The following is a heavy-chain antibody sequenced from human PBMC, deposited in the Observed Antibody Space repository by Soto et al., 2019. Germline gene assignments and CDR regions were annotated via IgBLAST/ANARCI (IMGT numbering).Heavy chain of an antibody. CDR3: ARARGIFGVAADYYYYYGMDV. CDR2: IGTAGDT. D-gene: IGHD3-3*01. J-gene: IGHJ6*02. Sequence: GGSLRLSCAASGFTFSSYDMHWVRQATGKGLEWVSAIGTAGDTYYPGSVKGRFTISRENAKNSLYLQMNSLRAEDTAVYYCARARGIFGVAADYYYYYGMDVWGQGTTVTVSS. V-gene: IGHV3-13*01. CDR1: GFTFSSYD.